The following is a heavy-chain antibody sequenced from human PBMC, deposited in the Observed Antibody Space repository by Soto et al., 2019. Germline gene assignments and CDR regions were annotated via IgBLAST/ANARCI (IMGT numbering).Heavy chain of an antibody. Sequence: ASVKVSCKVSGYTLTELSMHWVRQAPGKGLEWMGGFDPEDGETIYAQKFQGRVTMTEDTSTDTAYMELSSLRSEDTAVYYCATKEWELNRSFYWGQGTLVTVSS. CDR3: ATKEWELNRSFY. CDR2: FDPEDGET. J-gene: IGHJ4*02. CDR1: GYTLTELS. D-gene: IGHD1-26*01. V-gene: IGHV1-24*01.